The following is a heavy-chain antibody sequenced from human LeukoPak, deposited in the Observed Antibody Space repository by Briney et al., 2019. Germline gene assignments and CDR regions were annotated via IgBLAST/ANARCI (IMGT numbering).Heavy chain of an antibody. CDR1: GFTFSSYG. D-gene: IGHD3-9*01. V-gene: IGHV3-30*18. CDR2: ISYDGSNK. CDR3: AKESYDILTGYNEGYFDY. J-gene: IGHJ4*02. Sequence: GGSLRLSRAASGFTFSSYGMHWVRQAPGKGLEWVAVISYDGSNKYYADSVKGRFTISRDNSKNTLYLQMNSLRAEDTAVYYCAKESYDILTGYNEGYFDYWGQGTLVTVSS.